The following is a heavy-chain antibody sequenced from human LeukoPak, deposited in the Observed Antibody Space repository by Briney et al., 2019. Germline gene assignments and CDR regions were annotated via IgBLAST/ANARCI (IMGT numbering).Heavy chain of an antibody. Sequence: PSETLSLTCAVYGGSFSGYYWSWIRQPPGKGLEWIGEINHSGSTNYNPPLKSRVTISVDTSKNQFSLKLSSVTAADTAVYYCAREDSVYYYDSSGPPHYWGQGTLVTVSS. D-gene: IGHD3-22*01. CDR2: INHSGST. CDR1: GGSFSGYY. CDR3: AREDSVYYYDSSGPPHY. V-gene: IGHV4-34*01. J-gene: IGHJ4*02.